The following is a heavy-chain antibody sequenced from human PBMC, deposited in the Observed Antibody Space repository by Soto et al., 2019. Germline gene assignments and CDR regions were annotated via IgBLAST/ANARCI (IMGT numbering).Heavy chain of an antibody. J-gene: IGHJ4*02. D-gene: IGHD5-12*01. V-gene: IGHV3-23*01. Sequence: EVQFLESGGGLVQPGKSLRLSCAASGFTFSNYAMSWVRQAPGKGREWVSAISGNRGGTYYADSVKGRCTISRDNSKNTLYLQMNSLRSEDTAVYYCARGRSVSTIWSPRDYWGQGTLVTVSS. CDR3: ARGRSVSTIWSPRDY. CDR1: GFTFSNYA. CDR2: ISGNRGGT.